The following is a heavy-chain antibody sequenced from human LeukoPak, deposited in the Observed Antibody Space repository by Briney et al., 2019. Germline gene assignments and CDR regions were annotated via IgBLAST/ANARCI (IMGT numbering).Heavy chain of an antibody. D-gene: IGHD1-26*01. J-gene: IGHJ5*02. CDR1: GGSISSYY. CDR2: IYSSGST. Sequence: SETLSLTCTVSGGSISSYYWSWIRQPAGKGLEWIGRIYSSGSTKYNPSLKSRVTMSVDTSKTQFSLNLSSVTAADTAVYYCARDGGIYVDNWFDPWGQGTLVTVSS. V-gene: IGHV4-4*07. CDR3: ARDGGIYVDNWFDP.